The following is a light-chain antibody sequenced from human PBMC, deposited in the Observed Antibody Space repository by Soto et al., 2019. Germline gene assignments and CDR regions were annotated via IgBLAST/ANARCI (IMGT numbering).Light chain of an antibody. CDR2: GAS. Sequence: IVLTQSPGTLSLSPGERATLSCRASQSVSSSYLASYQQKPGQAPRLLIYGASSRATGIPDRFSGSGSGTDFTLTISRLEPEDFAVYYCQQYGSSSYTFGQGTKLEIK. CDR3: QQYGSSSYT. V-gene: IGKV3-20*01. J-gene: IGKJ2*01. CDR1: QSVSSSY.